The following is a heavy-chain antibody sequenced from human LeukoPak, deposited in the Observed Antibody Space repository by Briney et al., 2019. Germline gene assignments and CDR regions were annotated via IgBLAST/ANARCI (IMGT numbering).Heavy chain of an antibody. J-gene: IGHJ3*02. CDR1: GFTFSSSW. CDR2: INSDG. CDR3: ARDRLRSYAFYI. V-gene: IGHV3-74*01. D-gene: IGHD4-17*01. Sequence: GGSLRLSCAASGFTFSSSWMHWVRQGPGKGLVCISRINSDGTYADSVKGRFTISRDNARNTLYLQMDSLRAEDTAVYYCARDRLRSYAFYIWGQGTMVTVSS.